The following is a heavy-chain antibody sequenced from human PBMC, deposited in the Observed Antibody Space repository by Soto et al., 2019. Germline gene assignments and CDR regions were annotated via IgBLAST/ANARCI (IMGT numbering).Heavy chain of an antibody. J-gene: IGHJ5*02. V-gene: IGHV4-34*01. CDR2: INHSGST. CDR1: GGSFSGYY. D-gene: IGHD3-3*01. Sequence: QVQLQQWGAGLLKPSETLSLTCAVYGGSFSGYYWSWIRQPPGKGLEWIGEINHSGSTNYNPSLKSRVTISVDTSKNQFSLKLSSVTAADTAVYYCARVTDFWSGYYLRWFDPCGQGTLVTVSS. CDR3: ARVTDFWSGYYLRWFDP.